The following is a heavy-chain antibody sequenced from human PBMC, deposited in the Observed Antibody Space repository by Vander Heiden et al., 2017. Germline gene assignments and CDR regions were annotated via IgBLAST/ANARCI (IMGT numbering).Heavy chain of an antibody. CDR1: GFTFGTSA. J-gene: IGHJ4*02. V-gene: IGHV3-30-3*01. CDR3: ARDFANGEFVVIVAATLDY. Sequence: QVQLVQSGGGVVQPGRSLRLSCAASGFTFGTSAMHWVRQAPGKGLEWVAVVSYDGSNKYYADSVKRRFTISRDNSKNTLYLQMNSLTDEDTAVYYCARDFANGEFVVIVAATLDYWGQGTLVTVSS. D-gene: IGHD2-15*01. CDR2: VSYDGSNK.